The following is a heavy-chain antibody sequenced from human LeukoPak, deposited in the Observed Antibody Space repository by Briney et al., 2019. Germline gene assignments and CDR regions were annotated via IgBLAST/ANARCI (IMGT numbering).Heavy chain of an antibody. CDR2: IYSGGST. D-gene: IGHD3-16*01. Sequence: GGSLRLSCAVSGFTVSSNYMSWVRQAPGKGLEWVSFIYSGGSTYYANSVKGRFTISRDNSKNTLYLQMNSLRPEDTAVYYCARALYRGYYFDYWGQGTLVTVSS. CDR3: ARALYRGYYFDY. J-gene: IGHJ4*02. CDR1: GFTVSSNY. V-gene: IGHV3-53*01.